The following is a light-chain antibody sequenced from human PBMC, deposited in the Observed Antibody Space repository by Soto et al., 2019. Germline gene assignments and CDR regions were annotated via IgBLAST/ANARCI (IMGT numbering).Light chain of an antibody. CDR2: DAS. Sequence: IQLTQSPSSLSASVGDRVTVTCRASQDIRNYLAWYQQKPGKAPKLLICDASTLYSGVPSRFSGSGSGTDFTLTISGLQPADFAAYYCQQLRSYPSTFGGGTKVDIK. V-gene: IGKV1-9*01. J-gene: IGKJ4*01. CDR1: QDIRNY. CDR3: QQLRSYPST.